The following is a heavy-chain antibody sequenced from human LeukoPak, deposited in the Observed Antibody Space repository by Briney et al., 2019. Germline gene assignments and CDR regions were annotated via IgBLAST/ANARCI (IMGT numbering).Heavy chain of an antibody. V-gene: IGHV4-34*01. Sequence: PSETLSLTCAVYGGSFSGYYWSWIRQPPGKGLEWIGEINHSGSTNYNPSLKSRVTISVDTSKNQFSLKLSSVTAADTAVYYCARQDIVAVPRPYYYYMDVWGKGTTVTVSS. J-gene: IGHJ6*03. CDR1: GGSFSGYY. D-gene: IGHD2-2*01. CDR2: INHSGST. CDR3: ARQDIVAVPRPYYYYMDV.